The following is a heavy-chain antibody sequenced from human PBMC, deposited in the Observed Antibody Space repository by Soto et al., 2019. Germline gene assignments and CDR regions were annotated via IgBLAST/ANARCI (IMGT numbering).Heavy chain of an antibody. J-gene: IGHJ6*02. V-gene: IGHV3-30*18. CDR1: GFNFGAYG. Sequence: QVQLVESGGGVVQPGTSLRLACEASGFNFGAYGMHWVRQAPGKGLEWVAVISHDGTKTYYSDSVKGRFTVSRDNSKIMLYVQMVSLRPDDTAVYSCAKDRRDGYTTCSRCYGVDVWGQGTTVTVSS. D-gene: IGHD5-18*01. CDR3: AKDRRDGYTTCSRCYGVDV. CDR2: ISHDGTKT.